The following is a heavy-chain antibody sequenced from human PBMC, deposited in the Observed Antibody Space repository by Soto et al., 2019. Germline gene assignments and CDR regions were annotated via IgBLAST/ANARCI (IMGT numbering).Heavy chain of an antibody. CDR3: AKGGPVPAASFDY. CDR2: INEDGSEK. J-gene: IGHJ4*02. V-gene: IGHV3-7*03. D-gene: IGHD2-2*01. Sequence: TWVRQAPGKGLEWVANINEDGSEKYYVDSVKGRFTISRDNSKNTLYLQMNSLRAEDTAVYYCAKGGPVPAASFDYWGQGTLVTVS.